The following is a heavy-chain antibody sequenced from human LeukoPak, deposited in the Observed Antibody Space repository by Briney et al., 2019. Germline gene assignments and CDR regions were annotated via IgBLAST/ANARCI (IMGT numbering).Heavy chain of an antibody. CDR1: GFTFSSYA. CDR3: AKEYSSSWYWTYYGMDV. J-gene: IGHJ6*02. Sequence: GGSLRLSCAASGFTFSSYAMSWVRQAPGKGLEWVSAISGSGGSTYYADSVKSRFTISRDNSKNTLYLQMNSLRAEDTAVYYCAKEYSSSWYWTYYGMDVWGQGTTVTVSS. D-gene: IGHD6-13*01. CDR2: ISGSGGST. V-gene: IGHV3-23*01.